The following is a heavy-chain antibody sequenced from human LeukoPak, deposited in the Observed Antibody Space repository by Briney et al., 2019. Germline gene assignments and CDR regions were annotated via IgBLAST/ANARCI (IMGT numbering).Heavy chain of an antibody. J-gene: IGHJ5*02. CDR2: ISSNGATT. Sequence: GGSLRLSCAASGFTFSTYNMFWLRQAPGKGLEYVSSISSNGATTYYANSVKGRFTISRDNSKNTLYLQMGSLRPEDMALYYCARGIRKGTFDPWGQGTLVTISS. CDR3: ARGIRKGTFDP. CDR1: GFTFSTYN. D-gene: IGHD5-18*01. V-gene: IGHV3-64*01.